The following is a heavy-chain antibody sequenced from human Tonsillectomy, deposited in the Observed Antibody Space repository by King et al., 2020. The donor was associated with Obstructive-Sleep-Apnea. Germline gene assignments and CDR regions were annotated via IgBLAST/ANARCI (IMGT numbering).Heavy chain of an antibody. CDR1: GYSFTSYW. Sequence: QLVQSGAEVKKPGESLKISCKGSGYSFTSYWIGWVRQMPGKGLEWMGIIYPGDSDTRYSPSFQGQVTISADKSISTAYLQWSSLKASDTAMYYCARPGAPIYDILTVGGMDVWGQGTTVTVSS. V-gene: IGHV5-51*01. D-gene: IGHD3-9*01. CDR3: ARPGAPIYDILTVGGMDV. CDR2: IYPGDSDT. J-gene: IGHJ6*02.